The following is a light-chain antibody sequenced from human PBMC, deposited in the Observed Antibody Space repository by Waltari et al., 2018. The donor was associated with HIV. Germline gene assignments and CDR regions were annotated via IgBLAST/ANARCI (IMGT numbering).Light chain of an antibody. CDR1: SSDVGAYNS. Sequence: QSALTQPASVSGSPGQSITISCTGSSSDVGAYNSVSWYQQHPGKAPKLIIYDVTNRPSGFSDRFSGSKSGNTASLTISGLQADDEADYYCSSYTTSKTSVFGTGTEVTVL. CDR3: SSYTTSKTSV. CDR2: DVT. J-gene: IGLJ1*01. V-gene: IGLV2-14*03.